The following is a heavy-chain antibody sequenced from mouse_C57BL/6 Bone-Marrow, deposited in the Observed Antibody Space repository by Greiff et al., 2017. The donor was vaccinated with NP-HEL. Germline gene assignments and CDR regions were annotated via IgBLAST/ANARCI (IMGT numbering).Heavy chain of an antibody. V-gene: IGHV1-7*01. D-gene: IGHD3-2*02. CDR1: GYTFTSYW. CDR2: INPSSGYT. CDR3: AKHSSGYVDY. Sequence: VQLQQSGAELAKPGASVKLSCKASGYTFTSYWMHWVKQRPGQGLEWIGYINPSSGYTKYNQKFKDKATLTADKASSTAYMQLSSLTYEDSAVYYGAKHSSGYVDYWGKGTTLTVSS. J-gene: IGHJ2*01.